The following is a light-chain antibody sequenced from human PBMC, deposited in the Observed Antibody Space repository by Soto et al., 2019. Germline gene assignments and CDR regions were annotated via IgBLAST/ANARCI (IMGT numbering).Light chain of an antibody. CDR3: QHYSSYSEA. CDR1: QTISSW. V-gene: IGKV1-5*03. CDR2: KAS. Sequence: DIPMTQSPSTLSGSVGDRVTITCRASQTISSWLAWYQQKPGKAPKLLSYKASTLKSGVPSRVSGSGSGTEFTLTISSLQPDDFATYYCQHYSSYSEAVGQGTKVELK. J-gene: IGKJ1*01.